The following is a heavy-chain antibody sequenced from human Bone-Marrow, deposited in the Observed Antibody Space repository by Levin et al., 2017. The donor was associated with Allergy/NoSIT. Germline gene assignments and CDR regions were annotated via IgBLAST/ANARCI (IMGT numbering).Heavy chain of an antibody. CDR2: INHSGST. Sequence: SQTLSLTCAVYGGSFSGYYWSWIRQPPGKGLEWIGEINHSGSTNYNPSLKSRVTISVDTSKNQFSLKLSSVTAADTAVYYCARRKGGYGYYYYYYMDVWGKGTTVTVSS. CDR3: ARRKGGYGYYYYYYMDV. J-gene: IGHJ6*03. D-gene: IGHD3-22*01. CDR1: GGSFSGYY. V-gene: IGHV4-34*01.